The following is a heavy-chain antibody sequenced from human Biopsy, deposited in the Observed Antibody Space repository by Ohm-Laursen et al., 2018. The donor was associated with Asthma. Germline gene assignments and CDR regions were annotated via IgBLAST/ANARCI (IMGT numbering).Heavy chain of an antibody. CDR2: ISSSSSSI. CDR3: ARPRWGPYGY. CDR1: GFTFSSYS. V-gene: IGHV3-48*02. J-gene: IGHJ4*02. Sequence: SLRLSCTASGFTFSSYSMNWVRQAPGKGLEWVSYISSSSSSIYYADSVKGRFTISRDNAKNSLYLQMNSLRDEDTAVYYCARPRWGPYGYWGQGTLVTVSS. D-gene: IGHD4-17*01.